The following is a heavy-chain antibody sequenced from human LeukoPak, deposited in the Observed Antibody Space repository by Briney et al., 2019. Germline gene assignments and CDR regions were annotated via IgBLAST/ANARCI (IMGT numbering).Heavy chain of an antibody. CDR3: ARVSTYYYYYMDV. J-gene: IGHJ6*03. D-gene: IGHD1-1*01. Sequence: SVKVSCKASGGTFSSYTISWVRQAPGQGLEWMGRIIPILGIANYAQKFQGRITITADKSTSTAYMELSSLRSEDTAVYYCARVSTYYYYYMDVWGKGTTVTVSS. CDR1: GGTFSSYT. CDR2: IIPILGIA. V-gene: IGHV1-69*02.